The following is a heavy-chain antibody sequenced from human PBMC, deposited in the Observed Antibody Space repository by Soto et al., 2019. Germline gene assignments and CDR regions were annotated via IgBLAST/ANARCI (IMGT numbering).Heavy chain of an antibody. Sequence: SETLSLTCTVSGGSISSYYWSWIRQPPGKGLEWIGYIYYSGSTKYNPSLKSRVTILEDTSKNQFSLKLNSVTAADTAVYYCAREGRMGTFDYWGQGALVTVSS. J-gene: IGHJ4*02. CDR1: GGSISSYY. CDR2: IYYSGST. V-gene: IGHV4-59*01. CDR3: AREGRMGTFDY. D-gene: IGHD1-1*01.